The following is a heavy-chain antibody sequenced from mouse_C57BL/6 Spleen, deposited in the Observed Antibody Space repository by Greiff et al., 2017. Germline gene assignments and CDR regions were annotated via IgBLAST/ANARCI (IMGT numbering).Heavy chain of an antibody. D-gene: IGHD2-1*01. Sequence: VQLQQSGAELVRPGASVTLSCKASGYTFTDYEMHWVKQTPVHGLEWIGAIDPETGGTAYNQKFKGKAILTADKSSSTAYMELRSLTSEDSAGYYCTRHYGNYGYAMDYWGQGTSVTVSS. CDR3: TRHYGNYGYAMDY. J-gene: IGHJ4*01. V-gene: IGHV1-15*01. CDR2: IDPETGGT. CDR1: GYTFTDYE.